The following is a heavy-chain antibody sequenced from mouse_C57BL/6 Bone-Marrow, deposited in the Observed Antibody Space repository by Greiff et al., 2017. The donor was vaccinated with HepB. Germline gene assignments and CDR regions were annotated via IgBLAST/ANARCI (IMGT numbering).Heavy chain of an antibody. J-gene: IGHJ1*03. V-gene: IGHV5-12*01. CDR1: GFTFSDYY. Sequence: EVQVVESGGGLVQPGGSLKLSCAASGFTFSDYYMYWVRQTPEKRLEWVAYISNGGGSTYYPDTVKGRFTISRDNAKNTLYLQMSRLKSEDTAMYYCARPYGSSPWYFDVWGTGTTVTVSS. CDR3: ARPYGSSPWYFDV. D-gene: IGHD1-1*01. CDR2: ISNGGGST.